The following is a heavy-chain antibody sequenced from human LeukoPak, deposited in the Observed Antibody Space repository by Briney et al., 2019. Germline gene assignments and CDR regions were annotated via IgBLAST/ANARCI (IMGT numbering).Heavy chain of an antibody. Sequence: SETLSLTCAVSGGSISSSNWWSWVRQPPGKGLEWIGEIYHSGSTNYNPSLKSRVTISIDTSKNQFSLKLSSVIVADTAVYYCARHQGVVDLWGRGSLVTVSS. V-gene: IGHV4-4*02. J-gene: IGHJ2*01. CDR1: GGSISSSNW. D-gene: IGHD3-3*01. CDR2: IYHSGST. CDR3: ARHQGVVDL.